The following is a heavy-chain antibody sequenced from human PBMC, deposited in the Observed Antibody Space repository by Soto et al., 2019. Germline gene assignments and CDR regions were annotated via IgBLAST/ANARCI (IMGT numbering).Heavy chain of an antibody. J-gene: IGHJ4*02. Sequence: QVQLVQSGAEVKKPGASVKVSCKASGYTFTSYGISWVRQAPGQGLEWMGWISAYNGNTNYAQKLQGRVTMTTDTSTRTAYMELRSLRSDDTAVYYCAMSLRYFDWLDYYFDYWGQGTLVTVSS. CDR1: GYTFTSYG. CDR2: ISAYNGNT. V-gene: IGHV1-18*01. D-gene: IGHD3-9*01. CDR3: AMSLRYFDWLDYYFDY.